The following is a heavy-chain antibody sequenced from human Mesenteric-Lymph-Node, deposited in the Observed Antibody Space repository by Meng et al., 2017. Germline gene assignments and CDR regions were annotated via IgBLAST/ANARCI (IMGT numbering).Heavy chain of an antibody. D-gene: IGHD1-14*01. CDR2: INHSGST. V-gene: IGHV4-34*01. J-gene: IGHJ3*02. CDR3: ARSPHRTGAVSDVNAFDI. Sequence: SETLSLTCAVYGGSFSGYYWSWIRQPPGKGLEWIGEINHSGSTNYNPSLKSRVTISVDTSKNQFSLQLSSVTAADTAVYYCARSPHRTGAVSDVNAFDIRGQGTMVTVSS. CDR1: GGSFSGYY.